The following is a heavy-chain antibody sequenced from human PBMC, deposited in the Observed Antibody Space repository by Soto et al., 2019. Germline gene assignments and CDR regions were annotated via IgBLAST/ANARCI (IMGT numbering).Heavy chain of an antibody. D-gene: IGHD2-15*01. CDR2: ITINAKTI. CDR3: ARALGVGHCDY. V-gene: IGHV3-48*02. J-gene: IGHJ4*02. Sequence: EVQLVESGGGVVQPGGSLSISCAASGFPVINYDMVWVRQAPGRGLEWVSFITINAKTINYVDAVKGRVTISRDNTKNSVKLQMNSLRDEDTAVYYWARALGVGHCDYWGPGTMVTVSS. CDR1: GFPVINYD.